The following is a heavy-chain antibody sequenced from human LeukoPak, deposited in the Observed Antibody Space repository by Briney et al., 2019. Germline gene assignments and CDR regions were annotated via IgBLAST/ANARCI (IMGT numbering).Heavy chain of an antibody. D-gene: IGHD2-2*01. CDR1: GFTFSSCW. J-gene: IGHJ4*02. V-gene: IGHV3-7*01. CDR3: AKIVNACSSSSCYADMGPFDY. CDR2: IKQDGSEK. Sequence: PGGSLRLSCAASGFTFSSCWMSWVRQAPGKGLEWVANIKQDGSEKYYVDSVKGRFTISRDNAKNSLYLQMNSLRAEDTAVYYCAKIVNACSSSSCYADMGPFDYWGQGTLVTVSS.